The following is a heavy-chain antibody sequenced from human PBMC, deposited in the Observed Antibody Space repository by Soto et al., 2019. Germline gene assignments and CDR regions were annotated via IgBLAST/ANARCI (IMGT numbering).Heavy chain of an antibody. CDR1: GYTFTSYA. Sequence: GASVKVSCKASGYTFTSYAMXWVRQAPGQRLEWMGWINAGNGNTKYSQKFQGRVTITRDTSASTVYMELSSLRSEDTAVYYCARVYCSGGSCYSIDYWGQGTLVTVSS. CDR2: INAGNGNT. D-gene: IGHD2-15*01. V-gene: IGHV1-3*01. CDR3: ARVYCSGGSCYSIDY. J-gene: IGHJ4*02.